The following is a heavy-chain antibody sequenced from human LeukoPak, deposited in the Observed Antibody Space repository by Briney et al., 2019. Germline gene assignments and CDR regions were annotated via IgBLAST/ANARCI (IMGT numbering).Heavy chain of an antibody. V-gene: IGHV3-21*06. J-gene: IGHJ3*01. Sequence: SGGSLRLSCAASGFTFSSYSMNWVRQAPGKGLEWVSSISSSSSDIYDADSVKGRFTISRDNSKNTMYLQMGSLRPEDMGVYYCARAFRPASDPHDFYDFWGRXTTVTVSS. CDR3: ARAFRPASDPHDFYDF. CDR1: GFTFSSYS. D-gene: IGHD3-3*01. CDR2: ISSSSSDI.